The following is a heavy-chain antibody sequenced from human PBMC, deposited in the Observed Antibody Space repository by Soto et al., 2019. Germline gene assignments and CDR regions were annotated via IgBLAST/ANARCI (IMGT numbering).Heavy chain of an antibody. J-gene: IGHJ5*02. V-gene: IGHV1-46*01. CDR2: INTGDGRT. CDR3: ARGREYSFGYNWFDP. Sequence: QVQLVQSGAEVRKPGASVKLSCKASGYAFTYYHMHWVRQAPGQGLEWLGVINTGDGRTRYTEKFQGRVTMTRDTSTSTVFMEMSSLRSDDTAVYFCARGREYSFGYNWFDPWGPGTLVTVSS. CDR1: GYAFTYYH. D-gene: IGHD4-4*01.